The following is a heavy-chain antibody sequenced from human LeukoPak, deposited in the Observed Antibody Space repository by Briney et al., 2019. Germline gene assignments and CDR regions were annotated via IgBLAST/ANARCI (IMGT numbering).Heavy chain of an antibody. D-gene: IGHD2-2*01. Sequence: GGSLRLSCAASGFTFSSYGMHWVRQAPGKGLEWVAFIRYDGSSKYYADSVKGRFTISRDNSKNTLYLQMNSLRAEDTAVYYCAKALGDIVVVPAAEEFVDAFDIWGQGTMVTVSS. CDR1: GFTFSSYG. V-gene: IGHV3-30*02. CDR2: IRYDGSSK. CDR3: AKALGDIVVVPAAEEFVDAFDI. J-gene: IGHJ3*02.